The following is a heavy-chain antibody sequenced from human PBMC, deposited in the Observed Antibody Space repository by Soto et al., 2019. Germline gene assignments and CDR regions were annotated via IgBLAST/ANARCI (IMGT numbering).Heavy chain of an antibody. J-gene: IGHJ4*02. D-gene: IGHD3-3*01. Sequence: AASVKVSCKASGYTFTSYGISWVRQAPGQGLEWMGWISAYNGNTNYAQKLQGRVTMTTDTSTSTAYMELRSLRSDDTAVYYCASTEYDFWSCYPESPFEYWGPGTLVPV. CDR1: GYTFTSYG. V-gene: IGHV1-18*04. CDR3: ASTEYDFWSCYPESPFEY. CDR2: ISAYNGNT.